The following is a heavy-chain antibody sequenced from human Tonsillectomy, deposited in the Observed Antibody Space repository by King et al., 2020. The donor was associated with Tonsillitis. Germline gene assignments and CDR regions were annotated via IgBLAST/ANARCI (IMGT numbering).Heavy chain of an antibody. CDR1: GGVIRSNY. CDR2: IYSSGST. J-gene: IGHJ4*02. Sequence: QVQLQESGPGLAKPSETLSLTCTVSGGVIRSNYWSWIRQPPGKGLEWIGEIYSSGSTNDNPSLKSRVTISVDTSKNQFSLKLSSVTAADTAVYYCARLLPEYSRSAGCFDYWGQGTLVTVSS. V-gene: IGHV4-59*08. CDR3: ARLLPEYSRSAGCFDY. D-gene: IGHD6-6*01.